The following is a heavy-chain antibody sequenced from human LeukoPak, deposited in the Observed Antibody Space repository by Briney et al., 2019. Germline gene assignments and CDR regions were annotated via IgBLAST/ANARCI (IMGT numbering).Heavy chain of an antibody. V-gene: IGHV1-46*01. J-gene: IGHJ5*02. CDR3: VREGGGYCGGGSCFKFDP. Sequence: APVKVSCKASGYTFTSYGISWVRQAPGQGLEWIGAIHPSGGGTSYAPKFQGRVIMTRDTSTSTVYMELGSLRSEDTALYYCVREGGGYCGGGSCFKFDPWGQGTLVIVSS. D-gene: IGHD2-15*01. CDR1: GYTFTSYG. CDR2: IHPSGGGT.